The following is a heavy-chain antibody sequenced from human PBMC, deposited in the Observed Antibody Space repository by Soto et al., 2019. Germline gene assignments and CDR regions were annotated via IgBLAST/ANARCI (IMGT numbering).Heavy chain of an antibody. Sequence: PSETLSLTCTVSGGSISSGDYYWSWIRQPPGRDLEWIGYIYYSGSTYYDPSLKSRVIISVDTSKNQFSLKLSSVTAADTAVYYCARTSYYDFWSGYLGWFDPWGQGTLVTVSS. CDR3: ARTSYYDFWSGYLGWFDP. J-gene: IGHJ5*02. D-gene: IGHD3-3*01. CDR2: IYYSGST. V-gene: IGHV4-30-4*01. CDR1: GGSISSGDYY.